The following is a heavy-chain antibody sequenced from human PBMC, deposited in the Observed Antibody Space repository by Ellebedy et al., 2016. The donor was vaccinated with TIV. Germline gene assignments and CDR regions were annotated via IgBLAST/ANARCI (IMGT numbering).Heavy chain of an antibody. J-gene: IGHJ2*01. Sequence: PGGSLRLSCAASGFTFSSYGMHWVRQAPGKGLEWVAVIWYDGSNKYYADSVKGRFTISRDNSKNTLYLQMNSLRAEDTAVYYCARASFHDVDLTDWYFDLWGRGTLITVSS. CDR2: IWYDGSNK. CDR1: GFTFSSYG. V-gene: IGHV3-33*01. CDR3: ARASFHDVDLTDWYFDL. D-gene: IGHD2-21*02.